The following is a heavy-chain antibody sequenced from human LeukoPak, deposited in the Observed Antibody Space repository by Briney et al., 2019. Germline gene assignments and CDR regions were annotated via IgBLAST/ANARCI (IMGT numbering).Heavy chain of an antibody. J-gene: IGHJ4*02. CDR3: ARDAAMVTPLDY. CDR1: GFTFSSYE. D-gene: IGHD5-18*01. V-gene: IGHV3-7*01. Sequence: GGSLRLSCAASGFTFSSYEMNWVRQAPGKGLEWVANIKQDGSEKYYVDSVKGRFTISRDNAKNSLYLQMNSLRAEDTAVYYCARDAAMVTPLDYWGQGTLVTVSS. CDR2: IKQDGSEK.